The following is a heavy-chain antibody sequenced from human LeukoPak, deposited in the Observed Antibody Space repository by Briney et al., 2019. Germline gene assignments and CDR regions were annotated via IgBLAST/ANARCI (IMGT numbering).Heavy chain of an antibody. CDR3: ASSPDIVVVPAAVNWFDP. CDR2: ISSSSSYI. J-gene: IGHJ5*02. CDR1: GFTFSSYS. V-gene: IGHV3-21*01. Sequence: GGSLRLSCAASGFTFSSYSMNWVRQAPGKGLEWVSSISSSSSYIYYADSVKGRFTISRDNAKNSLYLQMNSLRAEDTAVYYCASSPDIVVVPAAVNWFDPWGQGTLVTVSS. D-gene: IGHD2-2*01.